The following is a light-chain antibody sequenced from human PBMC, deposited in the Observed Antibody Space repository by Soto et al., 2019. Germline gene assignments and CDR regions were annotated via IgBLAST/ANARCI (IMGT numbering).Light chain of an antibody. Sequence: EVVLTQSPGTLSLSPGERATLSCRASQSVSNNYFAWYQQKPGQAPRLLIFGSSDRATGIPDRFSGSGSGTDFTLTISRLEPEDFEVYYCHQYGSSPPYTFGQGTKLEIK. CDR2: GSS. J-gene: IGKJ2*01. CDR3: HQYGSSPPYT. V-gene: IGKV3-20*01. CDR1: QSVSNNY.